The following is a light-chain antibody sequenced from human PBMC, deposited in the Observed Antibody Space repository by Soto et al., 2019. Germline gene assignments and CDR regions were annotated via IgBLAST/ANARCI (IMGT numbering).Light chain of an antibody. Sequence: EIVLTQSPGTLSLSPGERATLSCRASQSVSSTYLAWYQQKHGQAPRLLIYGASSRATGIPDRFSGSGSGTDFTLNVTRLEREDFAVYYCQQYGSSPPWTFGQGTKVEIK. J-gene: IGKJ1*01. CDR3: QQYGSSPPWT. CDR1: QSVSSTY. CDR2: GAS. V-gene: IGKV3-20*01.